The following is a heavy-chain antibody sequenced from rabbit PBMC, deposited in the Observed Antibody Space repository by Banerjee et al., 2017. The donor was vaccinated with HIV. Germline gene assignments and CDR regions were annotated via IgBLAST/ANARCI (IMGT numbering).Heavy chain of an antibody. V-gene: IGHV1S45*01. CDR3: ARSRSSFNYFNL. J-gene: IGHJ4*01. D-gene: IGHD1-1*01. CDR1: GFSFSSDYY. Sequence: QEQVEESGGDLVKPEGSLTLTCTASGFSFSSDYYMCWVRQAPGKGLEWIGCINTDSSGSTYYASWAKGRFTISKTSSTTVTLQMTSLTAADTATYFCARSRSSFNYFNLWGPGTLVTVS. CDR2: INTDSSGST.